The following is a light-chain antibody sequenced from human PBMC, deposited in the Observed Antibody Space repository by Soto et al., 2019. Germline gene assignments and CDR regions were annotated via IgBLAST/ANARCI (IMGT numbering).Light chain of an antibody. V-gene: IGLV2-14*01. CDR1: NSDIGYYNY. CDR3: LSHTSSSSYV. J-gene: IGLJ1*01. CDR2: EVT. Sequence: QSALTQPASVSGSPGQSITISCTGTNSDIGYYNYVSWYQQHPGKAPKLMIFEVTKRPSGISNRFSGSKSGNTASLTISGLQAEDEAEYYCLSHTSSSSYVFGSGTKLTVL.